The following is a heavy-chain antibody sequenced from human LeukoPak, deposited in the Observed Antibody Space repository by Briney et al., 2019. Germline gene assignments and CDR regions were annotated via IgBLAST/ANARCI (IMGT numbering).Heavy chain of an antibody. CDR3: ATAMGGSYPYYFDY. CDR1: GCTLTELS. J-gene: IGHJ4*02. CDR2: FDPEDGET. V-gene: IGHV1-24*01. D-gene: IGHD1-26*01. Sequence: ASVKVSCKVSGCTLTELSMHWVRQAPGKGLEWMGGFDPEDGETIYAQKFQGRVTMTEDTSTDTAYMELSSLRSEDTAVYYCATAMGGSYPYYFDYWGQGTLVTVSS.